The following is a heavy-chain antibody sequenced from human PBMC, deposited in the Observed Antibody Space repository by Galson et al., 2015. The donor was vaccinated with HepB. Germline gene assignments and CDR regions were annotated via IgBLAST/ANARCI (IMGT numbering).Heavy chain of an antibody. Sequence: SLRLSCAASGFSIRSHYMNWVRQAPGKGLEWVSVIHGGNYRKHAQPVDGRVTLFTGDSINTLFLQMNSLRVEDTAVYYCAQLGTGYWGQGTLVTVSS. CDR1: GFSIRSHY. V-gene: IGHV3-53*01. J-gene: IGHJ4*02. D-gene: IGHD6-13*01. CDR3: AQLGTGY. CDR2: IHGGNYR.